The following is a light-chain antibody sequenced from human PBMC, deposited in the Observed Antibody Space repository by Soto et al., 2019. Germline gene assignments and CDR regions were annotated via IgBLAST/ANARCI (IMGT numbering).Light chain of an antibody. V-gene: IGKV1-12*01. Sequence: DIQLTQSPSSVSASVGDRVTLTCRASQGISNWLAWYQQKPGKAPKLLISAASTLQGGVPSRFSGSFSGTDFTRTITSLQAEDFATYFCQQAYSLPVTFGQGTKLEIK. CDR3: QQAYSLPVT. J-gene: IGKJ2*01. CDR1: QGISNW. CDR2: AAS.